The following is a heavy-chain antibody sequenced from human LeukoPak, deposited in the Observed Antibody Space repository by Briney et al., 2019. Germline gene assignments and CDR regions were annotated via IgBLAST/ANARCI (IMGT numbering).Heavy chain of an antibody. J-gene: IGHJ4*02. V-gene: IGHV3-23*01. CDR2: ISGSGGST. Sequence: GGSLRPSCAASGFTFSSYAMSWVRQAPGKGLEWVSAISGSGGSTYYADSVRGRFTISRDNSKNTLYLQMNSLRAEDTAVYYCAKLKWVGVRGVKTMIVYWGQGTLVTVSS. D-gene: IGHD3-10*01. CDR1: GFTFSSYA. CDR3: AKLKWVGVRGVKTMIVY.